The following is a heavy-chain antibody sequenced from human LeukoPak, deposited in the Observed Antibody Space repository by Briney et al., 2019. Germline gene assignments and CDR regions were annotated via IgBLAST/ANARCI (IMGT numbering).Heavy chain of an antibody. Sequence: GASVKVSCKASGYTFTSYGISWVRQAPGQGLEWMGWISAYNGNTNYAQKLQGRVTMTTDTSTSTAYMELRSLRSDDTAVYYCARGATVVRFPLEPPKYYYYGMDVWGQGTTVTVSS. CDR1: GYTFTSYG. J-gene: IGHJ6*02. CDR3: ARGATVVRFPLEPPKYYYYGMDV. V-gene: IGHV1-18*01. D-gene: IGHD1-26*01. CDR2: ISAYNGNT.